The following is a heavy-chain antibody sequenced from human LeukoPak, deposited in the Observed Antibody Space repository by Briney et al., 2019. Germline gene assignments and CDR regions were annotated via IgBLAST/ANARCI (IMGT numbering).Heavy chain of an antibody. Sequence: GGSLRLSCAASGFTFSSYAMTWVRQAPGKGLEWDSTITNIGADTYYADSVKGRFTISRDNSKNTLYLHMHSLRAEDSAIYYCAKNSERYCGGDCFPWGQGTLVSVSS. V-gene: IGHV3-23*01. CDR1: GFTFSSYA. CDR3: AKNSERYCGGDCFP. J-gene: IGHJ5*02. D-gene: IGHD2-21*02. CDR2: ITNIGADT.